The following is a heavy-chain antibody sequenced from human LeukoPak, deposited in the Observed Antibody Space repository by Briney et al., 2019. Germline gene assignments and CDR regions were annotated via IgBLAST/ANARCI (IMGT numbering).Heavy chain of an antibody. D-gene: IGHD2-2*01. CDR3: ARDIATVVHQE. J-gene: IGHJ4*02. V-gene: IGHV1-18*01. CDR1: GYTFISYG. CDR2: ISGYSGNT. Sequence: WASVKVSCKASGYTFISYGISWVRQAPGQGLEWMGWISGYSGNTNYVQKFQGRVTMATDTSTSTVYMELRSLRSDDTAVYYCARDIATVVHQEWGQGTLVTVSS.